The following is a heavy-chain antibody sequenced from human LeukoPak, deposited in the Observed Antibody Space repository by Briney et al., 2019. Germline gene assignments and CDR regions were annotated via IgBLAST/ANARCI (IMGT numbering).Heavy chain of an antibody. J-gene: IGHJ4*02. D-gene: IGHD1-26*01. Sequence: GGSLRLSCAASGFTFSSYSMNWVRQAPGKGLEWVSSISSSSSYIYYADSVKGRFTISRDNAKNSLYLQMNSLRAEDTAVYYCAKDPRQWAAPLDYWGQGTLVTVSS. CDR3: AKDPRQWAAPLDY. CDR1: GFTFSSYS. CDR2: ISSSSSYI. V-gene: IGHV3-21*04.